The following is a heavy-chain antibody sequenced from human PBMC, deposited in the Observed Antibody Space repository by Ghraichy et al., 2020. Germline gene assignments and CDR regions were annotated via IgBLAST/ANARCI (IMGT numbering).Heavy chain of an antibody. J-gene: IGHJ4*02. CDR3: AGAGCGGDCYLKGNFDY. D-gene: IGHD2-21*02. Sequence: GGSLRLSCAASGFTFSRYSMNWVRQAPGKGLEWVSYISSSSSAIYYADSVKGRFTISRDNAKNSLYLQMNSLRDEDTAVYYCAGAGCGGDCYLKGNFDYWGQGTLVNVAS. CDR2: ISSSSSAI. CDR1: GFTFSRYS. V-gene: IGHV3-48*02.